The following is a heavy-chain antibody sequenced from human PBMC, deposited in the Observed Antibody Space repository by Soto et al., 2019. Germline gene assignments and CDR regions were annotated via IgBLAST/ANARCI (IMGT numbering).Heavy chain of an antibody. CDR2: ISAFNGDT. D-gene: IGHD3-22*01. Sequence: GASVKVSCKASGYTFTGYGISWVRQAPGQGLEWMGWISAFNGDTNYAQKFQGRVTMTTDTSTSTAYVELRSLSSDDTAVYYCARCPYYYDSSGYYYRFEYFQHWGQGTLVTVSS. CDR1: GYTFTGYG. J-gene: IGHJ1*01. CDR3: ARCPYYYDSSGYYYRFEYFQH. V-gene: IGHV1-18*01.